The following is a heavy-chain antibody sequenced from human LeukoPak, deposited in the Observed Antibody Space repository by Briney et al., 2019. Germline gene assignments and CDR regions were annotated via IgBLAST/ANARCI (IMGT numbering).Heavy chain of an antibody. V-gene: IGHV4-59*01. CDR2: IYYSGST. CDR1: GGSISSYY. CDR3: ARVLVDYYGSGSYLHDAFDI. D-gene: IGHD3-10*01. J-gene: IGHJ3*02. Sequence: PETLSLTCTVSGGSISSYYWSWIRHPPGKGLEWIGYIYYSGSTNYNPSLKSRVNISVDTYKNQSSLKLSSVTAADTAVYYCARVLVDYYGSGSYLHDAFDIWGQGTMVTVSS.